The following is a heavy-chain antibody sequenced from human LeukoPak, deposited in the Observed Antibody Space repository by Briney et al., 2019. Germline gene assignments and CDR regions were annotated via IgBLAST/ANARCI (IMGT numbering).Heavy chain of an antibody. Sequence: GGSLRLSCAASGFTVSSNYMSWVRQAPGKGLEWVAVISYDGSNKYYADSVKGRFTISRDNSKNTLYLQMNSLRAEDTAVYYCAKDDLWDSQQWLSARGYWGQGTLVTVSS. CDR1: GFTVSSNY. D-gene: IGHD6-19*01. J-gene: IGHJ4*02. CDR2: ISYDGSNK. CDR3: AKDDLWDSQQWLSARGY. V-gene: IGHV3-30*18.